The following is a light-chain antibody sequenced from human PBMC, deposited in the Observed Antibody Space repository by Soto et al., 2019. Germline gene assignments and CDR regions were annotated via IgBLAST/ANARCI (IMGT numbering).Light chain of an antibody. Sequence: DIQMTQSPSTLSASVGGTVTITCRASRSISSWLAWYQQKPGIAPKLLIYKASTLQSGVPSRFSGSGYGTEFTLTLSRLQPDDSATYYCQQYDVYSTFGQGTKVEIK. V-gene: IGKV1-5*03. CDR1: RSISSW. J-gene: IGKJ1*01. CDR3: QQYDVYST. CDR2: KAS.